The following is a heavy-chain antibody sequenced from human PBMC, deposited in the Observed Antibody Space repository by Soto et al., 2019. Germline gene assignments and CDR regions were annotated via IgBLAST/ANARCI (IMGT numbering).Heavy chain of an antibody. D-gene: IGHD2-2*01. CDR3: AKRSNTPAAMKSPFDY. Sequence: EVQVLDSGGGLVQPGGSLRLSCAASGFTFSNYAMSWVRQAPGKGLEWVSTISDSGGSTYYADSVKGRFTISGDNSKNTLYLQMNSLRAEDTAVYYCAKRSNTPAAMKSPFDYWGQGTLVTVSS. J-gene: IGHJ4*02. CDR1: GFTFSNYA. CDR2: ISDSGGST. V-gene: IGHV3-23*01.